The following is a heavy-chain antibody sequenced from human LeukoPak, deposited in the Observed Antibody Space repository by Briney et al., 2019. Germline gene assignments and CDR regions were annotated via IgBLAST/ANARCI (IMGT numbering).Heavy chain of an antibody. D-gene: IGHD3-22*01. CDR1: GGSISSGSYY. CDR3: VRVDYDNSAYYFTPPDAFDI. CDR2: IYSSGST. Sequence: PSETLSLTCTVSGGSISSGSYYWGWIRQPPGKGLEWIGSIYSSGSTSYNPSLKSRVTLSVDTSKNQFSLKLSSVTAADTAVYYCVRVDYDNSAYYFTPPDAFDIWGQGTVVTVSS. J-gene: IGHJ3*02. V-gene: IGHV4-39*07.